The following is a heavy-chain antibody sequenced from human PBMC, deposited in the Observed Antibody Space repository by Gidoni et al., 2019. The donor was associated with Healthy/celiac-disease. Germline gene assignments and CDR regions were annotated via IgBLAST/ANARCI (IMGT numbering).Heavy chain of an antibody. CDR2: IYYSGST. V-gene: IGHV4-39*01. Sequence: QLPLQESGPGLVKPSETLSPPCTVSGVSISSSSYYWGWIRQPPGRGLEWIGSIYYSGSTYYNPSLKSRVTISVDTSKNQFSLKLSSVTAADTAVYYCARLPDYVFWSGYCIWGQGTLVTVSS. J-gene: IGHJ4*02. D-gene: IGHD3-3*01. CDR3: ARLPDYVFWSGYCI. CDR1: GVSISSSSYY.